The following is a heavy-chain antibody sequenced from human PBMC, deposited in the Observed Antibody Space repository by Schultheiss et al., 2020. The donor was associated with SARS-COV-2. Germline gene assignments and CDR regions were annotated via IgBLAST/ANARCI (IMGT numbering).Heavy chain of an antibody. J-gene: IGHJ4*02. V-gene: IGHV5-51*01. CDR1: GYSFTIYW. Sequence: ESLKISCKGSGYSFTIYWIAWVRQMPGKGLEWMGFIHPGDSDTRYSPSFQGQVTISADKSISTAYLQWSGLKASDTAMYYCARIPAAIRALDYWGQGTLVTVSS. CDR3: ARIPAAIRALDY. CDR2: IHPGDSDT. D-gene: IGHD2-2*02.